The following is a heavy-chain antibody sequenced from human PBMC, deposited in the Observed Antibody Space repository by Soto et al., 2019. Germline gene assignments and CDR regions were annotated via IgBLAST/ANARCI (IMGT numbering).Heavy chain of an antibody. Sequence: GGSLRLSCAASGFTFSSYWMHWVRQAPGKGLVWVSRINSDGSSTSYADSVKGRFTTSRDNAKNTLYLQMNSLRAEDTAVYYCARANSRYCTNGVCDYYGMDVWGQGTTVTVSS. CDR1: GFTFSSYW. CDR3: ARANSRYCTNGVCDYYGMDV. J-gene: IGHJ6*02. D-gene: IGHD2-8*01. V-gene: IGHV3-74*01. CDR2: INSDGSST.